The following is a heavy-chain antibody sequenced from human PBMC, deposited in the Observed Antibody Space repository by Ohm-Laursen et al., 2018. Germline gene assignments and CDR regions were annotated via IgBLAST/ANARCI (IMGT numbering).Heavy chain of an antibody. V-gene: IGHV4-59*01. CDR3: ARDLSGNYLFDF. J-gene: IGHJ4*02. CDR2: IYYSGST. D-gene: IGHD4-11*01. CDR1: GGSISSYY. Sequence: TLSLTCTVSGGSISSYYWSWIRQPPGKGLEWIGYIYYSGSTNYNPSLKSRVTISIDTSKNQFSLRLSSVTAADTAVYYCARDLSGNYLFDFWGQGTLVTVSS.